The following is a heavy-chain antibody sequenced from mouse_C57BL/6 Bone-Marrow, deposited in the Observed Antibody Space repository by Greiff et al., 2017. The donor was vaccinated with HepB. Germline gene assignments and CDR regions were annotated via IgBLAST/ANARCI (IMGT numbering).Heavy chain of an antibody. V-gene: IGHV1-39*01. CDR3: YYSGSSFYYFDY. CDR2: INPNYGTT. D-gene: IGHD1-1*01. J-gene: IGHJ2*02. CDR1: GYSFTDYN. Sequence: EVQLQQSGPELVKPGASVKISCKASGYSFTDYNMNWVKQSNGKSLEWIGVINPNYGTTSYNQKFKGKATLTVDQSSSTAYMQLNSLTSEDSAVFSCYYSGSSFYYFDYWGQDPSLTVPS.